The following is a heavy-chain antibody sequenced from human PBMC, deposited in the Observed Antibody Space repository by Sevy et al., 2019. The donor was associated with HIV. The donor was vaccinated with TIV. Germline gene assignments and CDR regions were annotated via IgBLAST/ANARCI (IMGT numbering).Heavy chain of an antibody. V-gene: IGHV4-4*07. CDR1: GPSLTTSY. CDR2: LSSTGKP. D-gene: IGHD1-26*01. Sequence: QSQTLSLTCTVSGPSLTTSYWTWIRQPAGKGPEWIGRLSSTGKPNSNPSLRSRVTLSRDMSKNQFFLRLTSVTAADTAIYYCARLRNSRFDPWGQGTLVTVSS. J-gene: IGHJ5*02. CDR3: ARLRNSRFDP.